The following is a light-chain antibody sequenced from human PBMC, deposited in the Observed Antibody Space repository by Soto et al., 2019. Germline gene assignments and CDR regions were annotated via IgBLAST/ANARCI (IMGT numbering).Light chain of an antibody. J-gene: IGLJ2*01. V-gene: IGLV1-44*01. Sequence: QSVLTQPPSASGTPGQRVTISCSGSSSNIGGNTVNWYQQLPGTAPKLLIYSNNQRPSGVPDRFSGSKSGTSASLAISALQSEDEADYYCAAWDDSLNGHVLFGGGTQLTVL. CDR3: AAWDDSLNGHVL. CDR2: SNN. CDR1: SSNIGGNT.